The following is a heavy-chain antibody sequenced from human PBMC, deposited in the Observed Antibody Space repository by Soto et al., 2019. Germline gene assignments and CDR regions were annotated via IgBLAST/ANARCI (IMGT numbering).Heavy chain of an antibody. CDR1: GGSFSGYY. J-gene: IGHJ3*02. CDR3: ARVAHLVRAFDI. D-gene: IGHD6-13*01. CDR2: INHSGST. V-gene: IGHV4-34*01. Sequence: QVQLQQWGAGLLKPSETLSLTCAVYGGSFSGYYWSWIRQPPGKGLEWIGEINHSGSTNYNPSLKSRVTISVDTSKNQFSLKLSSVTAADTAVYYCARVAHLVRAFDIWGQGTMVTVSS.